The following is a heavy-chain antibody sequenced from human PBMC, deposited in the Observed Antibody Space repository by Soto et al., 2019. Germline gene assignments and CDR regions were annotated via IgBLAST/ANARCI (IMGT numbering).Heavy chain of an antibody. CDR3: AKDRNHYGSGSYFDY. Sequence: EVQLLESGGGLVQPGGSLRVSCAASGFAFNIYAMSWVRQAPVKGLEWVSVISGSADSTNYADSVKGRFTISRDNSKNTVYLQMNSLRVEDTAVYYCAKDRNHYGSGSYFDYWGQGTLVTVSS. D-gene: IGHD3-10*01. CDR1: GFAFNIYA. V-gene: IGHV3-23*01. CDR2: ISGSADST. J-gene: IGHJ4*02.